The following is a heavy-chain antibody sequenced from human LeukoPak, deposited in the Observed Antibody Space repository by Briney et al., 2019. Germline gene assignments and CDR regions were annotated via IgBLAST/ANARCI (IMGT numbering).Heavy chain of an antibody. CDR1: GGTFSSYA. V-gene: IGHV1-69*06. CDR2: IIPICGRA. D-gene: IGHD3-9*01. Sequence: ASVKVSCKASGGTFSSYAISWGRQAPGQGLEWMGGIIPICGRANYAQKFQGRVTITADKSTSTAYMELSSLRSEDTAVYYCARSFDFRAHFDLWGQGTLVTVSS. CDR3: ARSFDFRAHFDL. J-gene: IGHJ4*02.